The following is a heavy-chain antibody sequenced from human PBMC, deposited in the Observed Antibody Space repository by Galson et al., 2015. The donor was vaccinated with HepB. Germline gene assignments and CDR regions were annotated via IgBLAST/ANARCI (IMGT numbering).Heavy chain of an antibody. CDR2: TYYRSKWYN. CDR1: GDSVSSNSAA. V-gene: IGHV6-1*01. D-gene: IGHD6-13*01. CDR3: ARDRGIAAADHYGMDV. J-gene: IGHJ6*02. Sequence: CAISGDSVSSNSAAWSWIRQSPSKGLEWLGRTYYRSKWYNDYAVSVKSRITINPDTSKNQFSLQLNSVTPEDTAVYYCARDRGIAAADHYGMDVWGQGTTVTVSS.